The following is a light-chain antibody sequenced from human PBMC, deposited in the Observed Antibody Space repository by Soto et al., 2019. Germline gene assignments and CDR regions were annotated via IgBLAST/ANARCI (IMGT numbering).Light chain of an antibody. CDR3: QQRSNWPRT. Sequence: EIVLTQSPATLSLSPGERATLFCRASQTVSSYLAWCQQKPGQAPRLLIYDASNRATGIPARFSGSGYGTDFTLTISSLEPEDFAVYYCQQRSNWPRTFGPETKVDIK. CDR2: DAS. CDR1: QTVSSY. J-gene: IGKJ3*01. V-gene: IGKV3-11*01.